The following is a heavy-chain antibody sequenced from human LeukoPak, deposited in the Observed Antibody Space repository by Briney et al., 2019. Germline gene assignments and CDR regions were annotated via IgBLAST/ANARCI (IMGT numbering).Heavy chain of an antibody. J-gene: IGHJ3*02. CDR3: ARDLGAVAGHRAFDI. CDR2: IYSGGST. Sequence: PGGSLRLSCAASGFTVSSNYMSWVRQAPGKGLEWVSVIYSGGSTYYADSVKGRFTISRDNSKNTLYLQMNSLRAEDTAVYYCARDLGAVAGHRAFDIWGQGTMVTVSS. D-gene: IGHD6-19*01. V-gene: IGHV3-53*01. CDR1: GFTVSSNY.